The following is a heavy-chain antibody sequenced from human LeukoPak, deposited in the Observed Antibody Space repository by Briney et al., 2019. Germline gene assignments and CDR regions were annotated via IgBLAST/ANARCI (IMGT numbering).Heavy chain of an antibody. D-gene: IGHD4-23*01. V-gene: IGHV4-38-2*02. CDR2: IYYTGST. CDR3: ARLLMGGNSYYFHY. CDR1: GYSISSGYY. J-gene: IGHJ4*02. Sequence: QSSETLSLTCTVSGYSISSGYYWGWIRQPPGKGPEWIGTIYYTGSTFYNPSLKSRVTISVDTSKNQFSLKLSSVTAADTAVYYCARLLMGGNSYYFHYWGQGTLVTVSS.